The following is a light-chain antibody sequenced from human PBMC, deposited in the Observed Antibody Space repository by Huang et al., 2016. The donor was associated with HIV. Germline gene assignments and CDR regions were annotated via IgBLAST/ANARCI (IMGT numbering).Light chain of an antibody. CDR1: QSVSTY. CDR3: QQRSNWPLT. V-gene: IGKV3-11*01. J-gene: IGKJ4*01. CDR2: DAS. Sequence: EIVLTQSPATLSLSPGERATLSCRASQSVSTYLAWFQQKRGQAPRLLIYDASNRATGIPVRFSGSGSGTDFTLTISSREPEDFAVYYCQQRSNWPLTFGGGTKVEIK.